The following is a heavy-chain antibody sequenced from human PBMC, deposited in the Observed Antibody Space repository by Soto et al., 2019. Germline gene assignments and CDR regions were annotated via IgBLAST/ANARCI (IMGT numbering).Heavy chain of an antibody. CDR2: ISGSGGST. V-gene: IGHV3-23*01. CDR3: ANGRTFFPSGSYYYLDY. D-gene: IGHD1-26*01. CDR1: GFTFSSYA. Sequence: EVQLLESGGGLVQPGGSLRLSCAASGFTFSSYAMSWVRQAPGKGLEWVSAISGSGGSTYYADSVKGRFTISRDNSKNTLDLQMNSLRAEDTAVKYCANGRTFFPSGSYYYLDYWGQGTLVTVSS. J-gene: IGHJ4*02.